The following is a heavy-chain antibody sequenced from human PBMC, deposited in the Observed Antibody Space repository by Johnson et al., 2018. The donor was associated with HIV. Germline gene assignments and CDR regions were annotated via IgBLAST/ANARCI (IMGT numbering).Heavy chain of an antibody. CDR3: STGFSSWAFDI. CDR2: IHYDGNNK. J-gene: IGHJ3*02. D-gene: IGHD6-13*01. CDR1: AFTFSSYA. Sequence: VQLVESGGGVVQPGGSLRLSCAASAFTFSSYAIHWVRQAPGKGLEWVAFIHYDGNNKYYADSVKGRFTISRDNSKNTLYLQMNSLKTEDTAVYYCSTGFSSWAFDIWGQGTMVTVSS. V-gene: IGHV3-30*02.